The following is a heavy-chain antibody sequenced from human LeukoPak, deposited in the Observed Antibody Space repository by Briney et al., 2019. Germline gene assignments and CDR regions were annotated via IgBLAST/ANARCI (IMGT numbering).Heavy chain of an antibody. D-gene: IGHD1-26*01. CDR2: IYSGGST. J-gene: IGHJ3*02. Sequence: GGSLRLSCAASEFSVGSNYMTWVRQAPGKGLEWVSLIYSGGSTYYADSVKGRFTISRDNSKNTLYLQMNSLRSEDTGVYYCAAMAVSWERKRDMDGFDIWGQGTMVTVSS. CDR1: EFSVGSNY. CDR3: AAMAVSWERKRDMDGFDI. V-gene: IGHV3-66*01.